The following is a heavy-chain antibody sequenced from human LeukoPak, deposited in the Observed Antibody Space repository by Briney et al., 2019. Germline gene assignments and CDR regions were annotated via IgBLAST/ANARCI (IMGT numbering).Heavy chain of an antibody. J-gene: IGHJ3*01. D-gene: IGHD3-22*01. CDR1: GGSLSGHY. CDR2: VSYTGRT. Sequence: PLETLSLTCTVSGGSLSGHYWSWVRQPPGKRLEWIGYVSYTGRTKYTPSLQSRVTISIHTSKSKFSLKLTSVTSANTAVYTCARLLDNDISGDPDTFDVWGQGTTVIVSS. V-gene: IGHV4-59*11. CDR3: ARLLDNDISGDPDTFDV.